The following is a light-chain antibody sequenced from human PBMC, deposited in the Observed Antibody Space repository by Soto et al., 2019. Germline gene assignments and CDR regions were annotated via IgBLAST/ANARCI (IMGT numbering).Light chain of an antibody. J-gene: IGKJ1*01. Sequence: KTKRPSTLCSAIKERVNIFCRISQSSSRRVAWYQQKPGKAPRLLIYDASSLERGVPSRFSGSGSGTEFTLTITSLEPDDFATYYCQQFHSWAFAQGTNVDI. CDR2: DAS. CDR1: QSSSRR. V-gene: IGKV1-5*02. CDR3: QQFHSWA.